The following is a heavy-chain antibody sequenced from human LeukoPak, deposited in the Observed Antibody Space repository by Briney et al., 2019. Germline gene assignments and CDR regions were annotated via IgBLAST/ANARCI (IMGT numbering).Heavy chain of an antibody. V-gene: IGHV4-59*12. CDR3: ARGIGGSYYVFDY. J-gene: IGHJ4*02. CDR1: GGSISSYY. D-gene: IGHD1-26*01. CDR2: IYYSGST. Sequence: SETLSLTCTVSGGSISSYYWSWIRQPPGKGLEWIGYIYYSGSTYYNPSLKSRVTISVDTSKNQFSLKLSSVTAADTAVYYCARGIGGSYYVFDYWGQGTLVTVSS.